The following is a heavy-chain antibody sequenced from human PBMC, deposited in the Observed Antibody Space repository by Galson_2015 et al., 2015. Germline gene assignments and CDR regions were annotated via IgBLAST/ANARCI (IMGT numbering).Heavy chain of an antibody. V-gene: IGHV3-30-3*01. CDR2: ISYDGSNK. Sequence: SLRLSCAASGFTFSSYAMHWVRQAPGKGLEWVAVISYDGSNKYYADSVKGRFTISRDNSKNTLYLQMNSLRAEDTAVYYCARETGIGIVGATTTSSCCDYSGQGTLVTVSS. CDR1: GFTFSSYA. D-gene: IGHD1-26*01. CDR3: ARETGIGIVGATTTSSCCDY. J-gene: IGHJ4*02.